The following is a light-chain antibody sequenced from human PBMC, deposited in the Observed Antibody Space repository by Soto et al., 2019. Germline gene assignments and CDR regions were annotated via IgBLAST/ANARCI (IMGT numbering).Light chain of an antibody. CDR2: KAS. CDR3: QQHNSYSGT. J-gene: IGKJ1*01. V-gene: IGKV1-5*03. Sequence: DIQMTHSPSTLSLSLVDRVTITCRASQTISSWLAWYQQKPGKAPKLLIYKASTLKSGVPSRFSGSGSGTEFTLTISSLQPDDFATYYCQQHNSYSGTFGQGTKVDIK. CDR1: QTISSW.